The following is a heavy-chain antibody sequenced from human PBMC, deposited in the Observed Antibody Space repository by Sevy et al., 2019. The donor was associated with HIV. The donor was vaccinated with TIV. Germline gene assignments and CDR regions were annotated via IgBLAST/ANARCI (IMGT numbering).Heavy chain of an antibody. CDR3: ARDEVGGEFDP. CDR2: IIPIFGTA. Sequence: ASVKVSCKASGGTFSSYAISWVRQAPGQGLEWMGGIIPIFGTANYAQKVQGRVTITADKSTSTAYMELSSLRSEDTAVYYCARDEVGGEFDPWGQGTLVTVSS. J-gene: IGHJ5*02. V-gene: IGHV1-69*06. CDR1: GGTFSSYA. D-gene: IGHD2-21*01.